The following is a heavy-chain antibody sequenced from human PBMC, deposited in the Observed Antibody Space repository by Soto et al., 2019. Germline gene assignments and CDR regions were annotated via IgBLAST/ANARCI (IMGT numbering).Heavy chain of an antibody. CDR1: GGTFSSYA. Sequence: QVQLVQSGAEVKKPGSSVKVSCKASGGTFSSYAISWVRQAPGQGLEWMGGIIPIFGTANYAQKFQGRVTITADESTSTDYMELSSLRSEDTAVYYCARDRGGDNTYYYYGMDVWGQGTTVTVSS. J-gene: IGHJ6*02. CDR2: IIPIFGTA. D-gene: IGHD3-10*01. V-gene: IGHV1-69*01. CDR3: ARDRGGDNTYYYYGMDV.